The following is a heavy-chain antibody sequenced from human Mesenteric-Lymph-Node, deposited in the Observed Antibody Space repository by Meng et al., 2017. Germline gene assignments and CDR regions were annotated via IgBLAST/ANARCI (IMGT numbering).Heavy chain of an antibody. CDR2: ISGSGGST. CDR3: ANTHPDLLGWKRYNWFDP. CDR1: GFTFSSYG. D-gene: IGHD1-1*01. J-gene: IGHJ5*02. V-gene: IGHV3-23*01. Sequence: GESLKISCAASGFTFSSYGMRWVRQARGKGLEWGSAISGSGGSTYYADSVKGRFTISRDNYKNTRYLQMNSMRAEDTAVYYCANTHPDLLGWKRYNWFDPWGQGTLVTVSS.